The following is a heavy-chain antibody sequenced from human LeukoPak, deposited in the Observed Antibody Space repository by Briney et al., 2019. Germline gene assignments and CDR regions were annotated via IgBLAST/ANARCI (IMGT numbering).Heavy chain of an antibody. D-gene: IGHD5-12*01. CDR2: IIPILGIA. CDR1: GGTFSSYT. J-gene: IGHJ4*02. CDR3: ARFHSVHSGYDAQNDEY. V-gene: IGHV1-69*02. Sequence: SSVKVSCKASGGTFSSYTISWVRQAPGQGLEWMGRIIPILGIANYAQKFQGRVTITADKSTSTAYMELSSLRSEDTAVYYCARFHSVHSGYDAQNDEYWGQGTLVTVSS.